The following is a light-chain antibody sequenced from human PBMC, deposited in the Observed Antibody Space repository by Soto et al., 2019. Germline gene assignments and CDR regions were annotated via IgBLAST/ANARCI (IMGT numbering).Light chain of an antibody. CDR1: QSLVYSDGNAY. CDR2: RTS. CDR3: MQGTHWPPT. J-gene: IGKJ1*01. V-gene: IGKV2-30*01. Sequence: DVVMTQSPLSLLVTLGQPASISCRSSQSLVYSDGNAYLSWFQQRPGQSPRRLIYRTSNRDSGVPDRFSGSGSGTDFTLKINRVEAEDVGVYYCMQGTHWPPTFGRGTKVEIK.